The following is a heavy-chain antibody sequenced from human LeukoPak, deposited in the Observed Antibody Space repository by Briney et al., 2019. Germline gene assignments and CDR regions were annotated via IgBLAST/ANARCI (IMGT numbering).Heavy chain of an antibody. CDR1: GFIFSSYG. J-gene: IGHJ4*02. D-gene: IGHD2-2*02. CDR3: AKDWAGCSSTSCYTTGTDY. Sequence: PGGSLRLSCAASGFIFSSYGMHWVRQAPGKGLEWVAFIRYDGSNKYYADSVKGRFTISRDNSKNTVYLQMNSLRVEDTAVYYCAKDWAGCSSTSCYTTGTDYWGQGTLVTVSS. V-gene: IGHV3-30*02. CDR2: IRYDGSNK.